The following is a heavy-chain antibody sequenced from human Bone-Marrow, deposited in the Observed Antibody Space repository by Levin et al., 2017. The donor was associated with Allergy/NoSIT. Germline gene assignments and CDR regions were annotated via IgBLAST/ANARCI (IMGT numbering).Heavy chain of an antibody. J-gene: IGHJ6*02. CDR3: ARGPPPREQNALPPSPYGMDV. Sequence: PSQTLSLTCTVSTGSIIGYFWSWIRQSPGKGLEWLGCFSLSGNTNYNPSLKSRLTISVDTSRNRFFLNLNSVTAADTAVYYCARGPPPREQNALPPSPYGMDVWGQGATVTVSS. CDR1: TGSIIGYF. D-gene: IGHD1/OR15-1a*01. V-gene: IGHV4-59*01. CDR2: FSLSGNT.